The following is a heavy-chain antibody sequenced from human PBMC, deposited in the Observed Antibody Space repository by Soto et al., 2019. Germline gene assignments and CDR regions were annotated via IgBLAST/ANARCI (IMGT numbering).Heavy chain of an antibody. D-gene: IGHD2-15*01. CDR3: ARVCRKGYCSGGSTARYAFDI. Sequence: SETLSLTCAVYGGSFSGYYWSWIRQPPGKGLEWIGEINHSGSTNYNPSLKSRVTISVDTSKNQFSLKLSSVTAADTAVYYCARVCRKGYCSGGSTARYAFDIWGQGTMVTVSS. CDR2: INHSGST. J-gene: IGHJ3*02. V-gene: IGHV4-34*01. CDR1: GGSFSGYY.